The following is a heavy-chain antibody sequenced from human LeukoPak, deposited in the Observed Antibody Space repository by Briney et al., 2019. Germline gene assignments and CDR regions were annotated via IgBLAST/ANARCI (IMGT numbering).Heavy chain of an antibody. Sequence: GGSLRLSCAASAFTFSSYWMSWVRQAPGKGLEWVANIKQDGSEKYYVDSVKGRFTISRDNAKNSLYLQMNSLRAEDTAVYYCARVGVGARFDYWGQGTLVTVSS. V-gene: IGHV3-7*01. CDR3: ARVGVGARFDY. CDR1: AFTFSSYW. J-gene: IGHJ4*02. D-gene: IGHD1-26*01. CDR2: IKQDGSEK.